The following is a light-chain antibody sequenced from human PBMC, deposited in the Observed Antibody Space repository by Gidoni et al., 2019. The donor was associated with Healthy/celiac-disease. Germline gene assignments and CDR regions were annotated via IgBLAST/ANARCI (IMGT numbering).Light chain of an antibody. J-gene: IGKJ5*01. V-gene: IGKV1-33*01. CDR1: QDISNY. CDR2: DAS. CDR3: QQYDNLPLG. Sequence: DIQMTQSPSSLFASVGDRVTITCQASQDISNYLNWYQQKPGKAPELLIYDASNLETGVPSRFSGSGSGTDFTFTISSLQPEDIATYYCQQYDNLPLGFGQXTRLEIK.